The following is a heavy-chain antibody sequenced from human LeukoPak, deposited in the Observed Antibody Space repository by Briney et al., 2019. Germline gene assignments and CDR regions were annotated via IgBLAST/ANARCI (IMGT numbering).Heavy chain of an antibody. CDR1: GGSISSGDYY. D-gene: IGHD3-22*01. J-gene: IGHJ4*02. V-gene: IGHV4-30-4*08. Sequence: SETLSLTCTVSGGSISSGDYYWSWIRQPPGKGLEWIGYIYYSGSTYYNPSLKSRVTISVDTSKNQFSLKLSSVTAADTAVYYCARTASGYYLFDYWGQGTLVTVSS. CDR2: IYYSGST. CDR3: ARTASGYYLFDY.